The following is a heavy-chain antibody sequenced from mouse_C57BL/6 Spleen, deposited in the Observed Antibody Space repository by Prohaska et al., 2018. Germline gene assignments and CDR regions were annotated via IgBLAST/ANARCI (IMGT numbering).Heavy chain of an antibody. CDR3: ERWGLRRDAMDS. D-gene: IGHD2-2*01. CDR1: GYTFTDYY. V-gene: IGHV1-26*01. Sequence: SCKASGYTFTDYYMNWVKQSHGKSLEWIGDINPNNCGTSYNQKFKGKATWTVDKSASTAYMELRSLTSEDSAVYECERWGLRRDAMDSWGKGTAVTVSS. CDR2: INPNNCGT. J-gene: IGHJ4*01.